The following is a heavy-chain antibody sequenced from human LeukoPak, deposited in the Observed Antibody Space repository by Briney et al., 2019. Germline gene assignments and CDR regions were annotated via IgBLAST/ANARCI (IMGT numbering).Heavy chain of an antibody. CDR1: GGSISSGSYY. J-gene: IGHJ3*02. D-gene: IGHD3-22*01. Sequence: PSETLSLTCTVSGGSISSGSYYWSWIRQPAGKGLEWIGRIYTSGSTNYNPSLKSRVTISVDTSKNQFSLKLSSVTAADTAVYYCARVTTMIVEDAFDIWGQGTMVTVSS. CDR2: IYTSGST. CDR3: ARVTTMIVEDAFDI. V-gene: IGHV4-61*02.